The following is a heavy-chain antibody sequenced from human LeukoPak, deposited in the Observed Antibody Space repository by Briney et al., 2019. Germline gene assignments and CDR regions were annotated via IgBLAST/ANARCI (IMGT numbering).Heavy chain of an antibody. CDR2: IIPIFGTA. D-gene: IGHD3-10*01. Sequence: HVASVKVSCKASGYTFTSYDINWVRQAPGQGLEWMGGIIPIFGTANYAQKFQGRVTITADKSTSTAYMELSSLRSEDTAVYYCARSLWFGELPRYFDYWGQGTLVTVSS. J-gene: IGHJ4*02. CDR1: GYTFTSYD. V-gene: IGHV1-69*06. CDR3: ARSLWFGELPRYFDY.